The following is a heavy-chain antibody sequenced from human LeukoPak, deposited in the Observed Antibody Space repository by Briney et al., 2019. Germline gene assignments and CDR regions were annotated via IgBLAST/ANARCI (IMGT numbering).Heavy chain of an antibody. J-gene: IGHJ6*03. V-gene: IGHV4-34*01. CDR2: INHSGST. Sequence: SETLSLTCAVYGGSFSGYYWSWIRQPPGKGLEWIGEINHSGSTNYNPSLKSRVIISVDTSKNQFSLKLSSVTAADTAVYYCARGIPYQLLSYYYMDVWGKGTTVTVSS. CDR1: GGSFSGYY. CDR3: ARGIPYQLLSYYYMDV. D-gene: IGHD2-2*01.